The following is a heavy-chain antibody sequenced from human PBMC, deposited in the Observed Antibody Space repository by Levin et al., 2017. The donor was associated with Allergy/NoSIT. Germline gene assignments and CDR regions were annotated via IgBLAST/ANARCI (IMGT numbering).Heavy chain of an antibody. D-gene: IGHD3-10*01. CDR1: GYSFTDYY. J-gene: IGHJ6*02. CDR2: INTNSGGT. CDR3: ALLWFGDLLPPPENYFHYSVVMDV. V-gene: IGHV1-2*02. Sequence: ASVKVSCKASGYSFTDYYIHWVRQAPGQGLEWMGCINTNSGGTNYPQKFQGRVSMTRDTSTSTAFMELRRLISDDTAVYFCALLWFGDLLPPPENYFHYSVVMDVWGQGTMVTVSS.